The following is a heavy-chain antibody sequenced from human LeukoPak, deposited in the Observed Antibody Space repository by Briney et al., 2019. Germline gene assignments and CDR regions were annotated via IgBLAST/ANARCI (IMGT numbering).Heavy chain of an antibody. CDR1: GGSISSYY. J-gene: IGHJ4*02. CDR2: IYYSGST. CDR3: ASKVAYCSGDSCYGYFDY. V-gene: IGHV4-59*08. Sequence: SETLSLTCTVSGGSISSYYWSWIRQPPGKGLEWIGYIYYSGSTNYNPSLKSRVTISVDTSKNQFSLKLSSVTAADTAMYYCASKVAYCSGDSCYGYFDYWGQGTLVTVSS. D-gene: IGHD2-15*01.